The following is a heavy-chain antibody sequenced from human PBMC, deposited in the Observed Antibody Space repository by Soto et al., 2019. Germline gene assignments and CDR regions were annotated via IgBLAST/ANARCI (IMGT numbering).Heavy chain of an antibody. D-gene: IGHD1-7*01. CDR2: ISSSSSYI. V-gene: IGHV3-21*01. CDR1: GFTFSSYS. J-gene: IGHJ6*02. CDR3: ARDRRGGTTRYGMDV. Sequence: EVQLVESGGGLVKPGGSLRLSCAASGFTFSSYSMNWVRQAPGKGLEWVSSISSSSSYIYYADSVKGRFTISRDNAKNALYLQMNSLRAEDTAVYYCARDRRGGTTRYGMDVWGQGTTVTVSS.